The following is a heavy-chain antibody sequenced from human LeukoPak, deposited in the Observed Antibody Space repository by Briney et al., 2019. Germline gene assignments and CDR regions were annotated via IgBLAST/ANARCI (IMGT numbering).Heavy chain of an antibody. CDR1: GFTFRDYY. D-gene: IGHD1-26*01. CDR2: ISASGDGT. J-gene: IGHJ2*01. CDR3: AKNLLGSEAFSWYFDL. Sequence: GGSLRLSCVASGFTFRDYYMSWIRRAPGKGLEWVSSISASGDGTVYADPVKGRVTISRDNSKNTLYLQMHSLRAEDTAVYSCAKNLLGSEAFSWYFDLWGRGTLVTVSS. V-gene: IGHV3-23*01.